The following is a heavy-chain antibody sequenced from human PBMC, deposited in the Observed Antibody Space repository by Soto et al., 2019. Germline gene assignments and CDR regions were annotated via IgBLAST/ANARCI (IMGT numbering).Heavy chain of an antibody. J-gene: IGHJ5*02. V-gene: IGHV4-39*01. D-gene: IGHD6-13*01. Sequence: QLQLQESGPGLVKPSETLSLTCNVSGGSISSSRSYWAWFRQPPGKELEWIANIFHAGNTYYNPSLKSRVTVSVDTSKNQFSLKLDSVTAADTAVYYCARQAAARGIDLWFDPWGQGTLVTVSS. CDR2: IFHAGNT. CDR1: GGSISSSRSY. CDR3: ARQAAARGIDLWFDP.